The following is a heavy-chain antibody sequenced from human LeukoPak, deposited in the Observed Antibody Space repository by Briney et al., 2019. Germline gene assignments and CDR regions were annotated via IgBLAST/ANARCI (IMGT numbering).Heavy chain of an antibody. J-gene: IGHJ4*02. CDR1: GGSFSGYY. Sequence: SETLSLTCAVYGGSFSGYYWSWIRQPPGKGLEWIGEINHSGSTNYNPSLKSRVTISVDTSKNQFSLKLSSVTAADTAVYYCARQVVDTAMVNHFDYWGQGTLVTVSS. V-gene: IGHV4-34*01. CDR2: INHSGST. CDR3: ARQVVDTAMVNHFDY. D-gene: IGHD5-18*01.